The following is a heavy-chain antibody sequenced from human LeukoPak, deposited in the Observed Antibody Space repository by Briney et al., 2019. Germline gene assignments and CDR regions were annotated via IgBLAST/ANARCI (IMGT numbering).Heavy chain of an antibody. CDR1: GGSFSGYY. CDR3: ARGDIVATY. CDR2: INHSGST. Sequence: SETLSLTCAVYGGSFSGYYWSWIRQPPGKGLEWIGEINHSGSTNYNPSLESRVTISVDTSKNQFSLKLSSVTAADTAVYYCARGDIVATYWGQGTLVTVSS. V-gene: IGHV4-34*01. J-gene: IGHJ4*02. D-gene: IGHD5-12*01.